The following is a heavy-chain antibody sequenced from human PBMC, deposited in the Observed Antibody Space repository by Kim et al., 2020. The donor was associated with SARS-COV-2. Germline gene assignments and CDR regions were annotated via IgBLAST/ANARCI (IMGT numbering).Heavy chain of an antibody. D-gene: IGHD3-9*01. CDR1: GFTFDDYA. CDR3: AKFPDILTGYYAFDI. J-gene: IGHJ3*02. Sequence: GGSLRLSCAASGFTFDDYAMHWVRQAPGKGLEWVSGISWNSGSIGYADSVKGRFTISRDNAKNSLYLQMNSLRAEDTALYYCAKFPDILTGYYAFDIWGQGTMVTVSS. CDR2: ISWNSGSI. V-gene: IGHV3-9*01.